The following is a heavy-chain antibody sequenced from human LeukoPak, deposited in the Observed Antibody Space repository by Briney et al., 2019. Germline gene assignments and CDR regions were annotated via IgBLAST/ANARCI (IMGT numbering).Heavy chain of an antibody. D-gene: IGHD1-26*01. J-gene: IGHJ4*02. CDR2: IYYSGTT. V-gene: IGHV4-59*08. Sequence: SETLSLPCTVAGGSISSYYWSWIRHAPEKGLEWIGYIYYSGTTKYNPCLMGRVSISVDTSKNQFSLRLSSVAAADTAVYYCARHVGRYFYYWAQGTLVTVSS. CDR1: GGSISSYY. CDR3: ARHVGRYFYY.